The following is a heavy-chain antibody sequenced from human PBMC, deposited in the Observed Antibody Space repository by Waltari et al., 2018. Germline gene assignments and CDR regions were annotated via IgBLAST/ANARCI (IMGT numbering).Heavy chain of an antibody. CDR2: LRNPGGT. Sequence: HVQLQESGPGLVKPSETLSLTCTVSGDFPSDDHWTWIRQAPGKGLEGIAYLRNPGGTKCTPSLESRVTVSAVTSKKQFSLRLTSVTAADTAVYYCARLPTKYYDRMGWGFFDQWGQGILVTVSS. V-gene: IGHV4-59*08. CDR3: ARLPTKYYDRMGWGFFDQ. D-gene: IGHD3-16*01. CDR1: GDFPSDDH. J-gene: IGHJ4*02.